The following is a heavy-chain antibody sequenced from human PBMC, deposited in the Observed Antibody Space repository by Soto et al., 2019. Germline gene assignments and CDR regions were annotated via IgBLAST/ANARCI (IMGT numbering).Heavy chain of an antibody. J-gene: IGHJ4*02. V-gene: IGHV3-74*01. D-gene: IGHD1-1*01. Sequence: EVQLVESGGGLVQPGGSLRLSCAASGFTLRGYWMHWVRQAPGKGLVWVSRINSDGSSTSYADSVKGRFTISRDNAKNTLYLHMNSLRAEATAVYYCAKDGRLGQFDYWGQGTLVTASS. CDR1: GFTLRGYW. CDR3: AKDGRLGQFDY. CDR2: INSDGSST.